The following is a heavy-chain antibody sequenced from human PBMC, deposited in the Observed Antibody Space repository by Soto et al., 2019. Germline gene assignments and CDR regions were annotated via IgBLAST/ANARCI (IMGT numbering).Heavy chain of an antibody. J-gene: IGHJ4*02. V-gene: IGHV1-18*01. Sequence: VASVKVSCKASGYTFTSYGISWVRQAPGQGLEWMGWISAYNGNTNYAQKLQGRVTMTTDTSTSTAYMELRSLRSDDTAVYYCARGDYYDPYGPHDYWGQGTLVTVSS. CDR3: ARGDYYDPYGPHDY. D-gene: IGHD3-22*01. CDR2: ISAYNGNT. CDR1: GYTFTSYG.